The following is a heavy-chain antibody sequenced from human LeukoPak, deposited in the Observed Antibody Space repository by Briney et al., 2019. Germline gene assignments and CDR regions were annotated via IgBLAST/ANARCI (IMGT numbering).Heavy chain of an antibody. CDR1: GGTFSNYV. V-gene: IGHV1-69*13. CDR2: IIPIFGTS. Sequence: GASVKVSCKASGGTFSNYVISWLRQAPGQGLEWMGGIIPIFGTSNYAQNFQGRVTITADESTSTAYMELSSLRSEDTAVYYCARDPFGYSSYMDVWGKGTTVTVSS. J-gene: IGHJ6*03. D-gene: IGHD6-13*01. CDR3: ARDPFGYSSYMDV.